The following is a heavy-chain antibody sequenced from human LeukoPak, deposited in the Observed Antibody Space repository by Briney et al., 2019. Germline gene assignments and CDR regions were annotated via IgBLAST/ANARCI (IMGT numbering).Heavy chain of an antibody. Sequence: PSETLSLTCTVSGGSTSSYYWSWIRQPPGRGQEWIGYVFHSGTTNYNPSLKSRVTMSVDRTKNQFSLKLSSVTAADTAVYYCGRHGGATMVRGVLVDGFDIWGQGTMVTVSS. V-gene: IGHV4-59*08. CDR2: VFHSGTT. CDR3: GRHGGATMVRGVLVDGFDI. D-gene: IGHD3-10*01. CDR1: GGSTSSYY. J-gene: IGHJ3*02.